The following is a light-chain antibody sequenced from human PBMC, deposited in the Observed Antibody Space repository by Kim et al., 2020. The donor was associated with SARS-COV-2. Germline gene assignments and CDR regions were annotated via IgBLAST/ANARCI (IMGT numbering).Light chain of an antibody. Sequence: GQSVTISCSGSSSNIESNGVNWYQHVPGTAPQLLIHSFNQRPSGVPGRISGSKSDTSASLTISGLQAEDEADYYCGTWDDSLNGWVFGGGTKLTVL. CDR3: GTWDDSLNGWV. CDR2: SFN. V-gene: IGLV1-44*01. CDR1: SSNIESNG. J-gene: IGLJ3*02.